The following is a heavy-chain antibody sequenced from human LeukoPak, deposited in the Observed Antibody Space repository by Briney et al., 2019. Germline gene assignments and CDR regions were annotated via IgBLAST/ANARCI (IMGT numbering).Heavy chain of an antibody. J-gene: IGHJ4*02. CDR1: GGSISSYY. V-gene: IGHV4-59*01. Sequence: SETLSLTCTVSGGSISSYYWSWIRQPPGKGLEWIGYIYYSGSTNYNPSLKSRVTISVDTSKNQFSLKLSSVTAADTAVYYCARGGHRLEWSFDYWGQGTLVTVSS. D-gene: IGHD3-3*01. CDR2: IYYSGST. CDR3: ARGGHRLEWSFDY.